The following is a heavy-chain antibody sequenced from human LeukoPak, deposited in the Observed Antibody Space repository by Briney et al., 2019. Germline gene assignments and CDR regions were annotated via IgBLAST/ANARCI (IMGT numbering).Heavy chain of an antibody. CDR1: QFTFTKYW. V-gene: IGHV3-7*01. D-gene: IGHD2-2*01. CDR3: ATHCRSLRRHLPPFHL. Sequence: GGSLRLSCAASQFTFTKYWMTWVRQAPGKGPEWVASIKQDGSEKSYVDSVKGRFTISRDNARTSLSLQINSVRAEDTAVDDCATHCRSLRRHLPPFHLWRQGHMLPLPS. CDR2: IKQDGSEK. J-gene: IGHJ3*01.